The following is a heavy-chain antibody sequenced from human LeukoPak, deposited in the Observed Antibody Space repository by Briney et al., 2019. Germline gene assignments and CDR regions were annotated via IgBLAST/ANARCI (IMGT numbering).Heavy chain of an antibody. CDR3: AKDESDAFDI. J-gene: IGHJ3*02. Sequence: GRSLRLSCAASGFTFSSYGMHWVRQAPGKGLEWVAVISYDGSNKYYADSVKGRFTISRDNSKNTLYLQMNSLRAEDTAVYYCAKDESDAFDIWGQGTMVTVSS. CDR2: ISYDGSNK. V-gene: IGHV3-30*18. CDR1: GFTFSSYG.